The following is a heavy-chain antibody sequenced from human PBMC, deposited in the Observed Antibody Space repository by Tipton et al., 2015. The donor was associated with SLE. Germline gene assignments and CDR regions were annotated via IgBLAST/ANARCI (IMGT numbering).Heavy chain of an antibody. CDR3: ARGGASSKWLDP. Sequence: TLSLTCTVSGDSISGPYWSWIRQPPGKGLEWIGYIYYSGTTNSNPSLKRRVTISVDTSKNQFSLKLTSVTAADTAVYYCARGGASSKWLDPWGQGIPVTVSS. D-gene: IGHD6-6*01. CDR1: GDSISGPY. V-gene: IGHV4-59*11. J-gene: IGHJ5*02. CDR2: IYYSGTT.